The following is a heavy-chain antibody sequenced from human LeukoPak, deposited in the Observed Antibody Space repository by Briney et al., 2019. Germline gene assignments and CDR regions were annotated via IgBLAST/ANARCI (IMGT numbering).Heavy chain of an antibody. CDR3: ARGTPYDFWSGYYNYYYYMDV. J-gene: IGHJ6*03. V-gene: IGHV4-59*01. Sequence: SETLSLTCTVSGGSISSYYWSWIRQPPGKGLEWLGYIYYSGSTNYNPSLKSRVTISVDTSKNQFALKLSYVNAADTAVYYCARGTPYDFWSGYYNYYYYMDVWGKGTTVTVSS. CDR1: GGSISSYY. D-gene: IGHD3-3*01. CDR2: IYYSGST.